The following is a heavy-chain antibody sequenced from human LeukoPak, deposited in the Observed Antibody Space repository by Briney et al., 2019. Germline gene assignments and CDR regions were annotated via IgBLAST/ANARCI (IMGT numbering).Heavy chain of an antibody. CDR3: ARDGDNGYKPPDWDFDY. Sequence: GGSLTLSYAASGFTFSSYWMSWVRQAPGKRLEWVANIKQDGSEKYYGDSVKGRFTISRYNAKNSLYLQMNSLRAEDTAVYYCARDGDNGYKPPDWDFDYWGQGTLVTVSS. CDR1: GFTFSSYW. D-gene: IGHD5-24*01. CDR2: IKQDGSEK. V-gene: IGHV3-7*01. J-gene: IGHJ4*02.